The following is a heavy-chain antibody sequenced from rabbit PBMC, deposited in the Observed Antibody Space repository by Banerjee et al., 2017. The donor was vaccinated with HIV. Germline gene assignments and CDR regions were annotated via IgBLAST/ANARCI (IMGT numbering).Heavy chain of an antibody. CDR1: GFSFSSSYW. CDR3: ARYDISSSAYGL. V-gene: IGHV1S40*01. J-gene: IGHJ3*01. D-gene: IGHD1-1*01. Sequence: QSLEESGGDLVKPGASLTLTCTASGFSFSSSYWICWVRQAPGKGLEWVACIYAGSSGSTYYASWAKGRFTISKTSSTTVTLQMTSLTAADTATYFCARYDISSSAYGLWGQGTLVTVS. CDR2: IYAGSSGST.